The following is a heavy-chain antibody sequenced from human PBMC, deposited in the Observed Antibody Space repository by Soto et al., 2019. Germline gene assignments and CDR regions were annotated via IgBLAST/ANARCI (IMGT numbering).Heavy chain of an antibody. CDR1: GCSISSGGYY. V-gene: IGHV2-5*08. J-gene: IGHJ4*02. Sequence: TLSLTCTVSGCSISSGGYYWSWIRQPPGKALEWLALIYWDDDKRYSPSLKSRLTITKDTSKNQVVLTMTNMDPVDTATYYCAHRLAVAGKETQFDYWGQGTLVTVSS. CDR3: AHRLAVAGKETQFDY. D-gene: IGHD6-19*01. CDR2: IYWDDDK.